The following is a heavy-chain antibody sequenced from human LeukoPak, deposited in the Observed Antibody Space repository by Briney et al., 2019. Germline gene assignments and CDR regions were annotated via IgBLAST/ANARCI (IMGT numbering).Heavy chain of an antibody. CDR2: TIPILGIA. V-gene: IGHV1-69*04. CDR3: ARDQRIAAAGYDAFDI. CDR1: GGTFSSYA. J-gene: IGHJ3*02. Sequence: SVKVSCKASGGTFSSYAISWVRQAPGQGLEWMGRTIPILGIANYAQKFQGRVTITADKSTSTAYMELSSLRSEDTAVYYCARDQRIAAAGYDAFDIWGQGTMVTVSS. D-gene: IGHD6-13*01.